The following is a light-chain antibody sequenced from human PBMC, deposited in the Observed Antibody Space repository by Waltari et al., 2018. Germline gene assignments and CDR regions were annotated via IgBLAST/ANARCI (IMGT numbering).Light chain of an antibody. CDR2: VNSDGSH. Sequence: QLMLTQSPSASASLGASVKLTCPLSSRHSNYPIARHQHQPETGTRYLLTVNSDGSHIKGDGIPDRFSGSSSGAERYLTISSLQSEDETDYYCQTGGFGIWVFGGGTKLTVL. CDR3: QTGGFGIWV. J-gene: IGLJ3*02. V-gene: IGLV4-69*01. CDR1: SRHSNYP.